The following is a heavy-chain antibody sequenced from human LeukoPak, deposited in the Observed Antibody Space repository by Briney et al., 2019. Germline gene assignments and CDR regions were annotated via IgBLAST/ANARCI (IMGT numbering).Heavy chain of an antibody. CDR3: ARVDVPAASSAWFDP. V-gene: IGHV4-30-4*08. J-gene: IGHJ5*02. Sequence: SETLSLTCTVSGGSISSGDYYWSWIRQPPGKGLEWIGYIYYNGSTYYNPSLKSRVTISVDTSKNQFSLKLSSVTAADTAVYYCARVDVPAASSAWFDPWGQGTLVTVSS. CDR1: GGSISSGDYY. D-gene: IGHD2-2*01. CDR2: IYYNGST.